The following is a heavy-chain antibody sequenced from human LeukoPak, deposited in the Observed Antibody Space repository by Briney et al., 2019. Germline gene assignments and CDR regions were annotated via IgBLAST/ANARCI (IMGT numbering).Heavy chain of an antibody. D-gene: IGHD3-22*01. J-gene: IGHJ4*02. Sequence: SETLSLTCTVSGVSIRSYYWNWIRQPPGKGLEWLGYIHYTGSTIYNPSLRSRVTISVDTSKNQFSLKLSSVTAADTAVYYCARVGYYDSSGYLDYWGQGTLVTVSS. CDR3: ARVGYYDSSGYLDY. CDR2: IHYTGST. V-gene: IGHV4-59*01. CDR1: GVSIRSYY.